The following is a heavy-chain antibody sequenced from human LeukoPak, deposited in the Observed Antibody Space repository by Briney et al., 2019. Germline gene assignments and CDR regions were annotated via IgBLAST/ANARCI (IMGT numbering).Heavy chain of an antibody. V-gene: IGHV4-39*01. CDR1: GDSISSSSYY. CDR2: IYYSGST. D-gene: IGHD3-10*01. Sequence: SETLSLTCTVSGDSISSSSYYWGWIRQPPGKGLEWIGSIYYSGSTYYNPSLKSRVTISVDTSKNQFSLKLSSVTAADTAVYYCARPGDTYYYGSGSYLIDYWGQGTLVTVSS. J-gene: IGHJ4*02. CDR3: ARPGDTYYYGSGSYLIDY.